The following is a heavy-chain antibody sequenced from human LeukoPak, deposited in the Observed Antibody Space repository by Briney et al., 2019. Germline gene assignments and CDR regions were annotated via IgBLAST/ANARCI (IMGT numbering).Heavy chain of an antibody. V-gene: IGHV3-23*01. CDR2: ISDGDTYT. D-gene: IGHD3-10*01. CDR1: GFSSRNYA. Sequence: GGSLRLSCAASGFSSRNYAMSWVRQAPGKGLEWVSTISDGDTYTYYADSVKGRFTISRDNSKNTLYLQMNSLRAEDTAVYYCAKGGGFDYWGQGTLVTVSS. J-gene: IGHJ4*02. CDR3: AKGGGFDY.